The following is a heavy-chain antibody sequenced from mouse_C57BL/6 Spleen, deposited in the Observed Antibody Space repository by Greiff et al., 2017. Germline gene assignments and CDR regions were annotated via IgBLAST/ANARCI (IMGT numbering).Heavy chain of an antibody. CDR2: ISNGGGST. J-gene: IGHJ2*01. Sequence: EVQRVESGGGLVQPGGSLKLSCAASGFTFSDYYMYWVRQTPEKRLEWVAYISNGGGSTYYPDTVKGRFTSSRDNAKNTLYLQMSRLKSEDTAMYYCARHGRGEYFDYWGQGTTLTVSS. V-gene: IGHV5-12*01. CDR3: ARHGRGEYFDY. CDR1: GFTFSDYY.